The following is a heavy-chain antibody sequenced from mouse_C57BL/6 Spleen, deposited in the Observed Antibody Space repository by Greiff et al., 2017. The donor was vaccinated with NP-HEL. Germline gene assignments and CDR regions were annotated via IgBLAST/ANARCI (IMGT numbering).Heavy chain of an antibody. CDR1: GYTFTSYT. D-gene: IGHD1-1*01. V-gene: IGHV1-4*01. CDR3: ARSYLTTVDYYAMDY. Sequence: VQLQQSGAELARPGASVKMSCKASGYTFTSYTMHWVKQRPGQGLEWIGYINPSSGYTKYNQKFKDKATLTADKSSSTAYMQLSSLTSEDSAVYYCARSYLTTVDYYAMDYWGQGTSVTVSS. J-gene: IGHJ4*01. CDR2: INPSSGYT.